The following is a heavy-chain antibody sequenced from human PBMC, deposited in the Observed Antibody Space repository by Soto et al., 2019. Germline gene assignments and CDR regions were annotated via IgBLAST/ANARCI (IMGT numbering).Heavy chain of an antibody. CDR1: GYTFTAYY. CDR3: ARGGLASTGYFDP. Sequence: ASVKVSCKASGYTFTAYYVHWVRQAPGQGLDWMGWINPNSGDTSSAQKFQGRVTMTRDTSISTAYMELSRLTSDDTALYYCARGGLASTGYFDPWGQGTLVTVSS. V-gene: IGHV1-2*02. CDR2: INPNSGDT. D-gene: IGHD4-4*01. J-gene: IGHJ5*02.